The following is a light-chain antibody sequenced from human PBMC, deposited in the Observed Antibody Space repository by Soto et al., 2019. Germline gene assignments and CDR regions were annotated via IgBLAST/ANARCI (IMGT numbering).Light chain of an antibody. CDR3: QQYGSSPRIT. J-gene: IGKJ3*01. V-gene: IGKV3-20*01. CDR2: GTT. Sequence: EIVLTQSPGTLSLSPGERATLSCRASQSITSTYLAWYQQKPGQAPRLLIYGTTTRATGIPDRFSGSVSGTDFTLTISRLEPEDFEVYYCQQYGSSPRITFGPGTKVDIK. CDR1: QSITSTY.